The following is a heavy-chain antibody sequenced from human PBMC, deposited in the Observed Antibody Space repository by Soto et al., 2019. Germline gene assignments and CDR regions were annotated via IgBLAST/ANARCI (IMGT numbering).Heavy chain of an antibody. J-gene: IGHJ6*02. CDR1: GGTFTTYA. Sequence: QVQLVQSGAEVKKPGSSVKVSCTAPGGTFTTYAISWVRQGPGHGLEWMGGIIPIFGTANYAQKFQGRVTITADESTSTAYMELSSLRSEDTAVYYCAKNPENYYYGMDVWGQGTTVTVSS. V-gene: IGHV1-69*12. CDR3: AKNPENYYYGMDV. CDR2: IIPIFGTA.